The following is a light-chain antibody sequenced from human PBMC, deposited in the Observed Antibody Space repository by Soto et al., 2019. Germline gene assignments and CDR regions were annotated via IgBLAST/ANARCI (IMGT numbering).Light chain of an antibody. CDR2: GAS. Sequence: EIVMAQSPATLSVSPGERFTLSCRASQSVGSNLAWYQQKPGQAPRLLIYGASTRATGIPARFSGSGSGTEFTLTISSLQSEDVAVYYCQHYNHWLWTFGQGTKVDIK. J-gene: IGKJ1*01. CDR1: QSVGSN. CDR3: QHYNHWLWT. V-gene: IGKV3-15*01.